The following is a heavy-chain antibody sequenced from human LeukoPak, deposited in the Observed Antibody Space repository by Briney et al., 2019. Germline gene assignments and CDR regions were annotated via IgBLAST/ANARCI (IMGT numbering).Heavy chain of an antibody. CDR3: ARDPTRRTYYYMDV. V-gene: IGHV3-21*01. D-gene: IGHD1-7*01. J-gene: IGHJ6*03. CDR1: GFAFSSYS. Sequence: GGSLRLSCAASGFAFSSYSMNWVRQAPGKGLEWFSSISSSSSYIYYADSVKGRFTISRDNAKNSLYLQMNSLRAEDTAVYYCARDPTRRTYYYMDVWGKGTTVTVSS. CDR2: ISSSSSYI.